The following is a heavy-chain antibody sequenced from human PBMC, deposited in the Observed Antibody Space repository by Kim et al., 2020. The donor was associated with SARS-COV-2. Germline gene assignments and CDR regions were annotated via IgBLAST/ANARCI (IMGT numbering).Heavy chain of an antibody. Sequence: GGSLRLSCAASGFTFSSYAMHWVRQAPGKGLEWVAVISYDGSNKYYADSVKGRFTISRDNSKNTLYLQMNSLRAEDTAVYYCAREGPHFYDILTGYYMYRYYGMDVWGQGTTVTVSS. CDR2: ISYDGSNK. J-gene: IGHJ6*02. CDR3: AREGPHFYDILTGYYMYRYYGMDV. CDR1: GFTFSSYA. V-gene: IGHV3-30*04. D-gene: IGHD3-9*01.